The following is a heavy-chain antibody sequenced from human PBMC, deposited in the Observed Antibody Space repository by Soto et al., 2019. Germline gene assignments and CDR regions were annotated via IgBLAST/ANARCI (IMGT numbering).Heavy chain of an antibody. D-gene: IGHD6-19*01. Sequence: QVQLVESGGGVVQPGTSLRLSCSASGFAFSDYGVHWVRQAPGKGLEWDASISYDETATYYSDSVKCRFTISRDNAKNTLFLHMIRLRPEDTAMYYCAKVSEWLVTWDFDYWGQGTLVTVSS. CDR3: AKVSEWLVTWDFDY. CDR1: GFAFSDYG. J-gene: IGHJ4*02. V-gene: IGHV3-30*18. CDR2: ISYDETAT.